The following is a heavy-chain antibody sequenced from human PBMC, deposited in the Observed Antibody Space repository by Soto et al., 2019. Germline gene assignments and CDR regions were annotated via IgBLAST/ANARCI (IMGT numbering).Heavy chain of an antibody. J-gene: IGHJ6*02. CDR2: IIPIFGTA. CDR3: AKGSIGAYFYYYGMDV. Sequence: QVQLVQSGAEVKKPGSSVKVSCKASGGTFSSYSISWVRQAPGQGLEWMGGIIPIFGTANYAQKFQGRVTITADEPKRTAYMELSSLRSEDTAVYYCAKGSIGAYFYYYGMDVWGQGTTVTVSS. D-gene: IGHD3-3*01. V-gene: IGHV1-69*01. CDR1: GGTFSSYS.